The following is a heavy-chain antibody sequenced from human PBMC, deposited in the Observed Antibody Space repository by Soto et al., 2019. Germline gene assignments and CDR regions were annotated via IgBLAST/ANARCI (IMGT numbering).Heavy chain of an antibody. CDR2: ISYDGSNK. CDR1: GFTFSSYG. Sequence: GESLKISCAASGFTFSSYGMHWVRQAPGKGLEWVAVISYDGSNKYYADSVKGRFTISRDNSKNTLYLQMNSLRAEDTAVYYCANSRIAVAGIDYWGQGTLVTVSS. D-gene: IGHD6-19*01. J-gene: IGHJ4*02. CDR3: ANSRIAVAGIDY. V-gene: IGHV3-30*18.